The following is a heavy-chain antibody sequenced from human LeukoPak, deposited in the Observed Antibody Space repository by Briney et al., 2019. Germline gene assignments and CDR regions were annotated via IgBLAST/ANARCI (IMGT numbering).Heavy chain of an antibody. Sequence: ASVKVSCKASGGTFSSYAISWVRQAPGQGLEWMGGIIPILGIANYAQKFQGRVTITADKSTSTAYMELSSLRSEDTAVYYCALEGAGAFDIWGQGTMVTVSS. CDR3: ALEGAGAFDI. CDR1: GGTFSSYA. CDR2: IIPILGIA. D-gene: IGHD5-24*01. J-gene: IGHJ3*02. V-gene: IGHV1-69*10.